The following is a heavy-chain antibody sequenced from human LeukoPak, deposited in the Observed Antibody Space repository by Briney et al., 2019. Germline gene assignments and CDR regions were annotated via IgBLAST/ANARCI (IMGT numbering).Heavy chain of an antibody. CDR1: GFTFSSYA. Sequence: GGSLRLSCAASGFTFSSYAMHWVRRAPGKGLEWVAVISYDGSNKYYADSVKGRFTISRDNSKNTLYLQMNSLRAEDTAVYYCARIAVAGKGNYWGQGTLVTVSS. CDR2: ISYDGSNK. J-gene: IGHJ4*02. V-gene: IGHV3-30-3*01. D-gene: IGHD6-19*01. CDR3: ARIAVAGKGNY.